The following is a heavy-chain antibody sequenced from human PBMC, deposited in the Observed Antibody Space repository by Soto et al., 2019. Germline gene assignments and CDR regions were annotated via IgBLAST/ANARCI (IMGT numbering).Heavy chain of an antibody. Sequence: QVQLQQWGAGLLKPSETLSLTCAVYGGSFSGYYWSWIRQPPGKGLEWIGEINHSGSTNYNPSLKSRVTLTVDTSKNQFSLKLSSVTAADTAVYYCARVPRVPVRGAARWFDPWGQGTLVTVSS. D-gene: IGHD3-10*01. CDR2: INHSGST. V-gene: IGHV4-34*01. CDR3: ARVPRVPVRGAARWFDP. J-gene: IGHJ5*02. CDR1: GGSFSGYY.